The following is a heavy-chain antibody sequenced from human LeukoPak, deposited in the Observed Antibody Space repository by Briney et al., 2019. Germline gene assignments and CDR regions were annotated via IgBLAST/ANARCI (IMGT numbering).Heavy chain of an antibody. V-gene: IGHV3-7*03. J-gene: IGHJ4*02. CDR3: VIGVGASDTDY. CDR1: GFTFSSYW. Sequence: GGSLRLSCAASGFTFSSYWMNWARQAPGKGLEWVASINHNGNVNYYVDSVKGRFTISRDNAKNSLYLQMSNLRAEDTAVYQCVIGVGASDTDYWGQGTLVTVSS. CDR2: INHNGNVN. D-gene: IGHD1-26*01.